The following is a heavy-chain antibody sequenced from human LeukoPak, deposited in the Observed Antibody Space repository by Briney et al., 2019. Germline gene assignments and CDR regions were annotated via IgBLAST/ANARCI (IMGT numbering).Heavy chain of an antibody. CDR3: VKALDYYDSSGYYSTWGYYFDY. CDR2: ISSDGGST. CDR1: GFTFSSYA. J-gene: IGHJ4*02. V-gene: IGHV3-64D*09. D-gene: IGHD3-22*01. Sequence: PGGSLRLSCAASGFTFSSYAMHWVRQAPGKGLEYVSRISSDGGSTCYADSVKGRFTISRDNAKNTLYLQMSSLRAEDTAVYYCVKALDYYDSSGYYSTWGYYFDYWGQGTLVTVSS.